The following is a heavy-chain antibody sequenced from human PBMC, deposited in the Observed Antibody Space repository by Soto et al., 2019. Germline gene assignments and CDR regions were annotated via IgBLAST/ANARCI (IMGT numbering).Heavy chain of an antibody. J-gene: IGHJ4*02. CDR3: ARYTRYSGRSSFFDY. D-gene: IGHD5-12*01. CDR1: GGSISSYY. Sequence: ATLSLTCTVSGGSISSYYWSWIRQPPGKGLEWIGYIYYSGSTNYNPSLKSRVTMSVDTSKKQFSLKLSSVTAADTAVYYCARYTRYSGRSSFFDYWGQGTLVTVSS. V-gene: IGHV4-59*01. CDR2: IYYSGST.